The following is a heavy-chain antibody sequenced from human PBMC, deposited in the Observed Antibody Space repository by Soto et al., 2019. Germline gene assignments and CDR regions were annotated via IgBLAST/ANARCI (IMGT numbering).Heavy chain of an antibody. CDR2: IYYSGST. V-gene: IGHV4-59*01. CDR1: GGSISSYY. Sequence: SETLSLTCTVSGGSISSYYWSWIRQPPGKGLEWIGYIYYSGSTNYNPSLKSRVTISVDTSKNQFSLKLSSVTAADTAVYYCARNYPDYDFWSGYYVGLGYYYMDVWGKGTTVTV. J-gene: IGHJ6*03. CDR3: ARNYPDYDFWSGYYVGLGYYYMDV. D-gene: IGHD3-3*01.